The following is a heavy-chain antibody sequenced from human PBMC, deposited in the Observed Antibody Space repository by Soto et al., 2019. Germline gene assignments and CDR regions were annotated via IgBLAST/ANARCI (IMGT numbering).Heavy chain of an antibody. J-gene: IGHJ5*02. V-gene: IGHV4-34*01. D-gene: IGHD6-25*01. CDR1: GGSFSGYY. CDR3: ARTRTRARIAPAGLQSWFDP. CDR2: ISHSGST. Sequence: SETLSLTXAVYGGSFSGYYWSWIRQPPGKGLEWIGEISHSGSTNCNPSLKSRVTISVDTSKNQLSLKLSSVTAADTAVYYCARTRTRARIAPAGLQSWFDPWGQGTLVTVSS.